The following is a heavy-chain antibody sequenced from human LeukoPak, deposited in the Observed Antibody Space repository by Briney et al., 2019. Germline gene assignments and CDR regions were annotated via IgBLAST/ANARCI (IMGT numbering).Heavy chain of an antibody. J-gene: IGHJ4*02. CDR1: GVTFSGYS. CDR3: AKGAYDYIEIAYFDS. Sequence: GGSLRLSCAASGVTFSGYSMIWVRQAPGKGLEWVSVLIGSSGSTDYADSVKGRFTISRDISKNTLLLQMNSLRAEDTAIYYCAKGAYDYIEIAYFDSWGQGTLVTVSS. CDR2: LIGSSGST. V-gene: IGHV3-23*01. D-gene: IGHD5-12*01.